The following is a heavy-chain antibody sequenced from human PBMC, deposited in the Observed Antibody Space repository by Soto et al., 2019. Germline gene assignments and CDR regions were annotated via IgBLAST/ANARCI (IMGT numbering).Heavy chain of an antibody. D-gene: IGHD3-16*01. J-gene: IGHJ4*02. CDR1: GYTFTSYA. CDR2: INAGNGTT. V-gene: IGHV1-3*05. CDR3: ARSVGGSTALDY. Sequence: QVQLVQSGAEEKKPGASVKVSCKASGYTFTSYAMHWVRQAPGQRLEWMGWINAGNGTTKYSQKFQGRVTITRDTSASTHYMELSSLISEDTAVYYCARSVGGSTALDYWGQGTLVTVSS.